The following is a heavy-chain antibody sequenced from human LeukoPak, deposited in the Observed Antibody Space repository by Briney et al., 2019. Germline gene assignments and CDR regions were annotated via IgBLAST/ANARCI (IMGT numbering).Heavy chain of an antibody. Sequence: ASVKVSCKASGYTFTGYYMHWVRQAPAQGLEWMGWINPNSGGTNYAQKFQGRVTMTRDTSISTAYMELSRLRSDDTAVYYCARGRYSGYGSWFDPWGQGTLVTVSS. D-gene: IGHD5-12*01. V-gene: IGHV1-2*02. CDR2: INPNSGGT. CDR3: ARGRYSGYGSWFDP. CDR1: GYTFTGYY. J-gene: IGHJ5*02.